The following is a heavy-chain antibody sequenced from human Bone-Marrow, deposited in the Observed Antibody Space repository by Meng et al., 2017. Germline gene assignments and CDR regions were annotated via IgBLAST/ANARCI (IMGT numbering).Heavy chain of an antibody. CDR1: GFTFSTYN. Sequence: SLKISCAAPGFTFSTYNMNWVRQAPGKGLEWVSSISGGRSYIYYADSMRGRFTISRDNAKNSLYLQMNSLRAEDTAVYYCVRDVSGVNDAFDLWGLGTMVTVSS. CDR2: ISGGRSYI. D-gene: IGHD3-10*01. V-gene: IGHV3-21*01. J-gene: IGHJ3*01. CDR3: VRDVSGVNDAFDL.